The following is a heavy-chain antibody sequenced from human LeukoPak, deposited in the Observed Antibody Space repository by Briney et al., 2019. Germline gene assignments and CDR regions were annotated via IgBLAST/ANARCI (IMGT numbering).Heavy chain of an antibody. V-gene: IGHV3-7*01. D-gene: IGHD3-16*02. CDR3: ARVRGGVWGSYRYDY. J-gene: IGHJ4*02. CDR1: GFTFSSYW. CDR2: IKQDGSEK. Sequence: GGSLRLSCAASGFTFSSYWMSWVRQALGKGLEWVANIKQDGSEKYYVDSVKGRFTISRDNAKNSLYLQMNSLRAEDTAVYYCARVRGGVWGSYRYDYWGQGTLVTVSS.